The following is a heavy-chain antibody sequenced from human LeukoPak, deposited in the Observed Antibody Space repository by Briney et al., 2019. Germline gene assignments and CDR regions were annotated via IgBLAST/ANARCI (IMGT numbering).Heavy chain of an antibody. CDR1: GFTFSSYA. CDR2: ISGSGGNT. Sequence: GGSLRLSCAASGFTFSSYAMDWVRQAPGKGLEWVSAISGSGGNTYYADSVKGRFTISRDHSKTTLFLQMNSLRAEDTAVYYCAKDLHDYGNYVGWFDSWGQGILLTVFS. J-gene: IGHJ5*01. CDR3: AKDLHDYGNYVGWFDS. D-gene: IGHD4-11*01. V-gene: IGHV3-23*01.